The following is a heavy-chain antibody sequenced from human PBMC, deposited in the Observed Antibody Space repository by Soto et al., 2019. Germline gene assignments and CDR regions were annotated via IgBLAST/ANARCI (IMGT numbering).Heavy chain of an antibody. CDR3: ARGQQTGMVLGWFDT. J-gene: IGHJ5*02. CDR2: SSSHYT. V-gene: IGHV3-11*06. D-gene: IGHD1-1*01. Sequence: GGSLRLSCAASGFTFSDYYISWIRQAPGKGLEWISYSSSHYTKYADSVQGRFTVSRDNAKNSLYLQMNSLRHDDTAFYYCARGQQTGMVLGWFDTWGQGTLVTVSS. CDR1: GFTFSDYY.